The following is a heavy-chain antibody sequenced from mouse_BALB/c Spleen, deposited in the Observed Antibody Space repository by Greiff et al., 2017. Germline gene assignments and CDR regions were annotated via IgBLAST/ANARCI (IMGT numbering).Heavy chain of an antibody. CDR1: GFTFSSYG. J-gene: IGHJ4*01. CDR3: ARHPYGSSFYAMDY. D-gene: IGHD1-1*01. Sequence: DVKLVESGGDLVKPGGSLKLSCAASGFTFSSYGMSWVRQTPDKRLEWVATISSGGSYTYYPDSVKGRFTISRDNAKNTLYLQMSSLKSEDTAMYYCARHPYGSSFYAMDYWGQGTSVTVSS. CDR2: ISSGGSYT. V-gene: IGHV5-6*02.